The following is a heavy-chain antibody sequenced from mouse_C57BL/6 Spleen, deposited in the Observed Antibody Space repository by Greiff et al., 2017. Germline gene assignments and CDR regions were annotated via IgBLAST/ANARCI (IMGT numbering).Heavy chain of an antibody. D-gene: IGHD2-1*01. Sequence: EVKLVESGGGLVKPGGSLKLSCAASGFTFSSYAMSWVRQTPEKRLEWVATISDGGSYTYYPDNVKGRFTISRDNAKNNLYLQMSHLKSEDTAMYYCARVFFNYEFAYWGQGTLVTVSA. CDR1: GFTFSSYA. CDR3: ARVFFNYEFAY. V-gene: IGHV5-4*03. CDR2: ISDGGSYT. J-gene: IGHJ3*01.